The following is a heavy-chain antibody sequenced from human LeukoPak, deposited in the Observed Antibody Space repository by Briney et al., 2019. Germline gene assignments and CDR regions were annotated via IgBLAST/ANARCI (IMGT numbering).Heavy chain of an antibody. CDR1: GFTFSSSA. CDR3: VKEASRAYFDY. J-gene: IGHJ4*02. V-gene: IGHV3-23*01. Sequence: PGGSLRLSCAAYGFTFSSSAMSWVRQAQGKGLEWLSAISGSGGHTYYADSVKGRLTNSTDNSKYTMYLQMSSLKVEDTAVYYCVKEASRAYFDYWGRGTLVTVSS. D-gene: IGHD2-2*01. CDR2: ISGSGGHT.